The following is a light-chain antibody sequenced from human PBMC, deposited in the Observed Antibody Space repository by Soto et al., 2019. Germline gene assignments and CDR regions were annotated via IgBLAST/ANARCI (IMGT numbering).Light chain of an antibody. CDR1: QGISSY. J-gene: IGKJ2*01. V-gene: IGKV1-8*01. CDR3: QVYGSPPPMYT. CDR2: AAS. Sequence: AIRMTQSPSSLSASTGDRVTITCRASQGISSYLAWYQQKPGKAPKLLIYAASTLQSGVPSRFSGSGSGTDFTLTISCLQSEDFATYYCQVYGSPPPMYTFGQGTKLEIK.